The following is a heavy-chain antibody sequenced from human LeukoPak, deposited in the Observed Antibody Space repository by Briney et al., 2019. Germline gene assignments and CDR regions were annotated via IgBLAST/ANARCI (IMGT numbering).Heavy chain of an antibody. CDR1: GGSISSGDYY. Sequence: SETLSLTCTVSGGSISSGDYYWSWTRQPPGKGLEWIGYIYYSGSTYYNPPLKSRVTISVDTSKNQFSLKLSSVTAVDTAVYYCARTPGDTAMVPPNYFDYWGQGTLVTVSS. CDR3: ARTPGDTAMVPPNYFDY. V-gene: IGHV4-30-4*01. J-gene: IGHJ4*02. CDR2: IYYSGST. D-gene: IGHD5-18*01.